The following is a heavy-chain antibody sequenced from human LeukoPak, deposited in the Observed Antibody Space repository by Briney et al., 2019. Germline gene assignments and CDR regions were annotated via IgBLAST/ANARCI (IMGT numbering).Heavy chain of an antibody. V-gene: IGHV4-59*01. CDR2: IYYSGST. J-gene: IGHJ4*02. D-gene: IGHD6-13*01. CDR1: GGSISSYY. Sequence: SQTLSLTCTVSGGSISSYYWNWIRQPPGRGLEWIGYIYYSGSTNYNPSLKSRVTISVDTSKNQFSLKLSSVTAADTAVYYCARDVDRIAAAGTFRDYWGQGTLVTVSS. CDR3: ARDVDRIAAAGTFRDY.